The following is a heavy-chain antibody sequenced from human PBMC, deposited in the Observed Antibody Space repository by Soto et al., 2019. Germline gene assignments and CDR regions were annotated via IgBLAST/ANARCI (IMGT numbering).Heavy chain of an antibody. CDR3: VRGRASTTFHALDV. Sequence: GGSLRLSCSASGFTFSRHAMHWVRQAPGKGLEWVVDISSDGRTTHYSKSVRGRFTISRDNSKNTLHLQMSSLRTEDTALYYCVRGRASTTFHALDVWGQGTTGTAS. D-gene: IGHD1-26*01. J-gene: IGHJ6*02. V-gene: IGHV3-30*04. CDR1: GFTFSRHA. CDR2: ISSDGRTT.